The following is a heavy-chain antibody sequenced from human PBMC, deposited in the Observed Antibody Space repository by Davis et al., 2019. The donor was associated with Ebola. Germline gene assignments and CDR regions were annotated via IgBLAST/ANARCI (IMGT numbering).Heavy chain of an antibody. CDR1: GFTFSSYG. V-gene: IGHV3-30*18. J-gene: IGHJ6*02. Sequence: GESLKISCAASGFTFSSYGMHWVRQAPGKGLEWVAVISYDGSNKYYADSVKGRFTISRDNSKNTLYLQMNSLRAEDTAVYYCAKDSVPIQLWLWGYYYGMDVWGQGTTVTVSS. CDR3: AKDSVPIQLWLWGYYYGMDV. D-gene: IGHD5-18*01. CDR2: ISYDGSNK.